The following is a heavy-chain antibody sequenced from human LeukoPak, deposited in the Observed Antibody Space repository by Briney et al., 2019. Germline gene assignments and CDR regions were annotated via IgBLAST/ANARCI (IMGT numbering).Heavy chain of an antibody. CDR3: AADRTPSATVTTFYYYYGMDV. V-gene: IGHV1-58*02. CDR1: GFTFTSSA. CDR2: IVVGSGNT. J-gene: IGHJ6*02. Sequence: ASVKVSCKASGFTFTSSAMQWVRQARGQRLEWIGWIVVGSGNTNYAQKFQERVTITRDMSTSTAYMELSSLRSEDTAVYYCAADRTPSATVTTFYYYYGMDVWGQGTTVTASS. D-gene: IGHD4-17*01.